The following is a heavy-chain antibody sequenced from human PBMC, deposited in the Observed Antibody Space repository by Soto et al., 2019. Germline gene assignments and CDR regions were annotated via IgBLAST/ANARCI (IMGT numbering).Heavy chain of an antibody. D-gene: IGHD1-26*01. J-gene: IGHJ4*02. Sequence: GGSLRHSCAASGVSFINYYMHWIRQAPGKGLVWVSLIKTDGRRTTYADSVKGRFTISRDNAKNTVYLQMNTLRFEDTAVYYCATGGGTYYDYWGQGTLVTVSS. CDR2: IKTDGRRT. CDR1: GVSFINYY. V-gene: IGHV3-74*03. CDR3: ATGGGTYYDY.